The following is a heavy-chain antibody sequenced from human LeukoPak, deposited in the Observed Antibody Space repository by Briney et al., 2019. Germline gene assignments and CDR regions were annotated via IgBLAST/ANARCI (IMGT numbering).Heavy chain of an antibody. CDR2: IKEDGSEK. J-gene: IGHJ4*02. CDR1: GFTFSRYW. D-gene: IGHD1-1*01. Sequence: PGGSLRLSCAVSGFTFSRYWMSWVRQAPGKGLEWVANIKEDGSEKYYVDSVKGRFTISRDNAKNSLYLQMNSLRAEDTAVYYCARDPDDNWNDLDSWGQGTLVTVSS. V-gene: IGHV3-7*04. CDR3: ARDPDDNWNDLDS.